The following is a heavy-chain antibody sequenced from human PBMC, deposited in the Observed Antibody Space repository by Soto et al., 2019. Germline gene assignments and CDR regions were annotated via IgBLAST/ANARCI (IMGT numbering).Heavy chain of an antibody. D-gene: IGHD3-10*01. CDR2: INPNSGGT. Sequence: ASVKVSCKASGYTFTGYYMHWVRQAPGQGLEWMGWINPNSGGTNYAQKFQGWVTMTRDTSISTAYMELSRLRSDDTAVYYCAREGSSRWFGELLSNYYYYGMDVWGQGTTVTVSS. V-gene: IGHV1-2*04. J-gene: IGHJ6*02. CDR1: GYTFTGYY. CDR3: AREGSSRWFGELLSNYYYYGMDV.